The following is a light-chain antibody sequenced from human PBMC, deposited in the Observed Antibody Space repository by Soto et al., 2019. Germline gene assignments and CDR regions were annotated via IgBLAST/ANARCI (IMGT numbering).Light chain of an antibody. CDR3: QQFDNLPLT. Sequence: DIQMTQSPSSLSASVGDRVTITCQASQDISNYLNWYQQKPGKAPKLLMFGASNLGVGVPSRFSGSGSGNNFSFPIRRLQPENIATSYCQQFDNLPLTFGGGTKVKIK. CDR2: GAS. J-gene: IGKJ4*01. CDR1: QDISNY. V-gene: IGKV1-33*01.